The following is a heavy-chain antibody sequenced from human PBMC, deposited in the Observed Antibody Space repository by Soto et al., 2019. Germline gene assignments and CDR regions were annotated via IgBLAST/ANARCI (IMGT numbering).Heavy chain of an antibody. J-gene: IGHJ3*01. V-gene: IGHV3-30-3*01. Sequence: QVQLVESGGGVVQPGRSLRLSCAASGFIFRSYAMHWVRQAPGKGLEWVAVISYDGSNKYYADSVKGRFTISRDNSKNTLYLQMNSLRDEDTAVYYGAREYGIGGAAFDFWGQGTMVTVSS. CDR1: GFIFRSYA. CDR2: ISYDGSNK. CDR3: AREYGIGGAAFDF. D-gene: IGHD2-15*01.